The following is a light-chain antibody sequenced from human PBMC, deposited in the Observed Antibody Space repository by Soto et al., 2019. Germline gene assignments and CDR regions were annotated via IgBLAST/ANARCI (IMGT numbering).Light chain of an antibody. Sequence: QSALTQPASVSGSPGQSITISCTGTSGDIGAFNYVSWYQQYPGQAPNLLIYEVSRRPSGISHRFSGSKSVNTASLTISGLQAEDEAHYYCNSYTTMNTYIFATGTKLTVL. J-gene: IGLJ1*01. CDR2: EVS. CDR3: NSYTTMNTYI. CDR1: SGDIGAFNY. V-gene: IGLV2-14*03.